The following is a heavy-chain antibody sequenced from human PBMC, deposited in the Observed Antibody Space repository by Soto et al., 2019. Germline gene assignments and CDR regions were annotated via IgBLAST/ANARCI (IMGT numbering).Heavy chain of an antibody. CDR1: GFTFDDYA. D-gene: IGHD6-19*01. CDR3: AKDRGAGGRFSGIAVAGIPS. V-gene: IGHV3-23*01. Sequence: GGSLRLSCAASGFTFDDYAMSWVRQTPGKGLEWVSGISGGGGNTYYADSVTGRFTISRDNSRNTLYLQMNSLRAADTAIYYCAKDRGAGGRFSGIAVAGIPSWGQGTRVTVAS. CDR2: ISGGGGNT. J-gene: IGHJ5*02.